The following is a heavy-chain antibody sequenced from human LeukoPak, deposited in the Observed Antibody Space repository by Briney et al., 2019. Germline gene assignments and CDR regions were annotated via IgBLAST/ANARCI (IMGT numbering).Heavy chain of an antibody. CDR1: GGSISSYY. V-gene: IGHV4-4*09. CDR3: ARIIHSSYFDY. CDR2: IYSIGTT. Sequence: SETLSLTCTVSGGSISSYYWSWIRQPPGKGLEWIGDIYSIGTTNYNPSLKSRVTISVDTSKNQFSLKLSSVTAADTAVYYCARIIHSSYFDYWGQGTLVTVSS. J-gene: IGHJ4*02. D-gene: IGHD2-21*01.